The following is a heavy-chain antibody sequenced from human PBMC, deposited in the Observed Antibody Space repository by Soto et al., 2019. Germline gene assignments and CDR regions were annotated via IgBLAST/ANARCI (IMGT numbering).Heavy chain of an antibody. Sequence: LSLTCTVSGGSINSYYWSWIRQPPGEGLEWIGYIYYSGSTNYNPSLKSRVTMSVDTSKNQFSLKLSSVTAADTAVYYCARGQGHYQGMDVWGQGTTVTVSS. CDR3: ARGQGHYQGMDV. J-gene: IGHJ6*02. CDR1: GGSINSYY. CDR2: IYYSGST. V-gene: IGHV4-59*01.